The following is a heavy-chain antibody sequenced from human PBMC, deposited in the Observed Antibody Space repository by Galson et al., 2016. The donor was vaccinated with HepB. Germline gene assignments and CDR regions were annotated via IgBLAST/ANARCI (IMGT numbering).Heavy chain of an antibody. Sequence: SLRLSCAASEFTFSSYNMNWVRQAPGKGLEWVSSISRSSRHIYYADSVKGRFTISRDNAKNSLYLQMNSLRVEDTAVYFCARDREGTSWFSGDYDHYGMDVWGQGTTVTVSS. CDR2: ISRSSRHI. CDR3: ARDREGTSWFSGDYDHYGMDV. V-gene: IGHV3-21*01. CDR1: EFTFSSYN. J-gene: IGHJ6*02. D-gene: IGHD6-13*01.